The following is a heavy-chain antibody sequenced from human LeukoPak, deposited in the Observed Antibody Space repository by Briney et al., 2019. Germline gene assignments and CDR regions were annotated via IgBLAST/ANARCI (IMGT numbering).Heavy chain of an antibody. D-gene: IGHD4-23*01. V-gene: IGHV3-74*01. CDR3: ARDQDFTVVTQNFDY. CDR2: INSDGSST. CDR1: GFTFSSYW. Sequence: GGSLRHSCAASGFTFSSYWMHWVRQAPGKGLVWVSRINSDGSSTSYADSVKGRFTISRDNAKNTPYLQMNSLRAEDTAVYYCARDQDFTVVTQNFDYWGQGTLVTVSS. J-gene: IGHJ4*02.